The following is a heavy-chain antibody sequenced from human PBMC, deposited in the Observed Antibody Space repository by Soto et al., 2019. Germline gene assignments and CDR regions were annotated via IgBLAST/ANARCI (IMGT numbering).Heavy chain of an antibody. J-gene: IGHJ5*02. CDR1: GDSIGGVGY. CDR3: ARSGVTGIVIPSHWFDP. CDR2: ISSSGST. D-gene: IGHD2-21*02. Sequence: SETLSLTCTVSGDSIGGVGYWSWIRQFPGRGLEWIGCISSSGSTYYNPALNNRISLSLDTSQNQFSLKLLSVTAADTTIYYCARSGVTGIVIPSHWFDPWGQGTLVTVSS. V-gene: IGHV4-31*03.